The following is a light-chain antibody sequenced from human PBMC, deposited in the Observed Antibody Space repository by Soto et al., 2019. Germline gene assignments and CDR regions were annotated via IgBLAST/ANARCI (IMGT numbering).Light chain of an antibody. CDR3: QQSFTAPIT. J-gene: IGKJ5*01. V-gene: IGKV1-6*01. CDR1: QGIRND. CDR2: GSS. Sequence: AIQMTQSPSSLSASLGDRVTITCRASQGIRNDLGWYQQKPGKAPKLLIYGSSSLHYGVPSRFSGSGSGSAFTLTISSLQPEDSATYYCQQSFTAPITFGQGTRLDIK.